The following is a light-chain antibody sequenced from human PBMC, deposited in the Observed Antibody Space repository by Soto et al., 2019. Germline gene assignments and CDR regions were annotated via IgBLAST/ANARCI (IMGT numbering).Light chain of an antibody. Sequence: EIVLTQSPGTLSLSPGARATLSCRASQSVGSNDLAWYQQKPGQAPRLLIYGASNRATGIPDRFSASGSGTDFTLTISRLKHEAFAVYYCQQPGISPFPFGPGTKVDI. CDR2: GAS. J-gene: IGKJ3*01. CDR3: QQPGISPFP. V-gene: IGKV3-20*01. CDR1: QSVGSND.